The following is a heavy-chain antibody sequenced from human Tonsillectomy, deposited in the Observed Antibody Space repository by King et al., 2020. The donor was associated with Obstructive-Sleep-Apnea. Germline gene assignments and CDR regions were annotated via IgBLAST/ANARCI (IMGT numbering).Heavy chain of an antibody. J-gene: IGHJ5*02. CDR2: IYYSGST. CDR3: ARGSMVRGVNGDLFDP. Sequence: VQLQESGPGLVKPSQTLSLTCTVSGGSISSGDYYWSWIRQPPGKGLEWIGYIYYSGSTYYNASLKSRVTISVDTSKNQFSLKLSSVTAADTAVYYCARGSMVRGVNGDLFDPWGQGTLVTVSS. V-gene: IGHV4-30-4*01. CDR1: GGSISSGDYY. D-gene: IGHD3-10*01.